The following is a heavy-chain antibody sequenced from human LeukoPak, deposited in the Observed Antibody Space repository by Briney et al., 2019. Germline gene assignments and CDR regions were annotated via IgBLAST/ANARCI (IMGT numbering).Heavy chain of an antibody. Sequence: PGGSLRLSCAASGFTFSSYGMHWVRQAPGKGLEWVAVIWYGGSNKYYADSVKGRFTISRDNSKNTLYLQMNSLRAEDTAVYYCAKALSPMRYCSSTSCPPDYWGQGTLVTVSS. CDR1: GFTFSSYG. D-gene: IGHD2-2*01. CDR3: AKALSPMRYCSSTSCPPDY. CDR2: IWYGGSNK. J-gene: IGHJ4*02. V-gene: IGHV3-30*02.